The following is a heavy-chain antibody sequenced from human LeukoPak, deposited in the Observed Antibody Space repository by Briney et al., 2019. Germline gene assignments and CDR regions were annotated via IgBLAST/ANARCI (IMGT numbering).Heavy chain of an antibody. CDR2: ISYDGSNK. Sequence: GGSLRLSCAASGFTFSSYEMNWVRQAPGKGLEWVALISYDGSNKYYADSVKGRFTISRDNSKNTLYLQMNSLRAEDTAVYYCAKGFATGRLGFGESPYDYWGQGTLVTVSS. J-gene: IGHJ4*02. CDR1: GFTFSSYE. D-gene: IGHD3-10*01. V-gene: IGHV3-30*18. CDR3: AKGFATGRLGFGESPYDY.